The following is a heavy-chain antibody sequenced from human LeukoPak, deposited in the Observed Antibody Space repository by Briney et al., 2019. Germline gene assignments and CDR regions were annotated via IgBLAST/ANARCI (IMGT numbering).Heavy chain of an antibody. V-gene: IGHV3-23*01. D-gene: IGHD6-13*01. CDR1: GFTFSNYA. Sequence: PGGSLRLSCAASGFTFSNYAMSWVRQAPGKGLEWVSAISGSGGSTYYADSVKGRFTISRDNSKNTLYLQMNSLRADDTAMYYCARGSYSSSWKTFDYWGQGTLVTVSS. CDR2: ISGSGGST. J-gene: IGHJ4*02. CDR3: ARGSYSSSWKTFDY.